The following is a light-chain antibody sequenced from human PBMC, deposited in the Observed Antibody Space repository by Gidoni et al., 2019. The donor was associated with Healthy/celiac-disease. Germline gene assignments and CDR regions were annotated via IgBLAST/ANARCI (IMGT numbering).Light chain of an antibody. CDR2: GAS. CDR1: QSVSSSY. J-gene: IGKJ2*01. CDR3: QQYGSSPPYT. Sequence: EIVLTQSPGTLSLSPGERATLSCRASQSVSSSYLAWYQQKPGQAPRLLIYGASSRATGIPDRFSCSGSGTDFTLTISRLEPDDFAVYYCQQYGSSPPYTFGQGTKLESK. V-gene: IGKV3-20*01.